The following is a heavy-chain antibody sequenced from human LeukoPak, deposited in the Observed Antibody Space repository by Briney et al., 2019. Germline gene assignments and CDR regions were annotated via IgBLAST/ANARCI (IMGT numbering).Heavy chain of an antibody. CDR1: GGSISSYY. J-gene: IGHJ5*02. V-gene: IGHV4-59*12. Sequence: PSETLSLTCTVSGGSISSYYWSWIRQPPGKGLEWIGYIYYSGSTNYNPSLKSRVTISVDTSKNQFSLKLSSVTAADTAVYYCARDEYQLLLGNWFDPWGQGTLVTVSS. D-gene: IGHD2-2*01. CDR2: IYYSGST. CDR3: ARDEYQLLLGNWFDP.